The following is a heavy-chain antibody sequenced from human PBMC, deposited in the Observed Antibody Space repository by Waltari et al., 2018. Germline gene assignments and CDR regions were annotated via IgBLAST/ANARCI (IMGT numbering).Heavy chain of an antibody. CDR2: INHSGST. CDR3: ARGLLSPGIAVAGLGY. J-gene: IGHJ4*02. D-gene: IGHD6-19*01. V-gene: IGHV4-34*01. CDR1: GGSFSGYS. Sequence: QVQLQQWGAGLLKPSETLSLTCAVYGGSFSGYSWSWIRQPPGKGLEWIGEINHSGSTNYNPSLKSRVTISVDTSKNQFSLKLSSVTAADTAVYYCARGLLSPGIAVAGLGYWGQGTLVTVSS.